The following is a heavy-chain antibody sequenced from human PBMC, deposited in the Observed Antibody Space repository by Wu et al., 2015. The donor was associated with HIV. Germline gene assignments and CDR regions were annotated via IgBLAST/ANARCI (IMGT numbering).Heavy chain of an antibody. V-gene: IGHV1-8*01. Sequence: QVQLVQSGAEVKKPGASVKVSCKASGYTFTSYDINWVRQATGQGLEWMGWMNPNSGNTGYAQKFQGRITMTRNTSISTAYMELSSLKSEDTAVYYCARGKSRVRGGGLTPWAQGTLVAVSS. CDR1: GYTFTSYD. D-gene: IGHD3-16*01. CDR2: MNPNSGNT. J-gene: IGHJ4*02. CDR3: ARGKSRVRGGGLTP.